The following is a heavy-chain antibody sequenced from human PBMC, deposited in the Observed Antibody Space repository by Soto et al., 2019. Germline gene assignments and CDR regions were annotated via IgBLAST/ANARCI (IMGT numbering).Heavy chain of an antibody. Sequence: SETLSLTCTVSGGSITTYYWAWIRQPPGKGLEWIGHMYNSGSTNYNSSLQSRVTISVDTSKNQFSLKLTSVTAADTAVYYCARDRDFRIDYWGQGALVTVSS. CDR2: MYNSGST. CDR3: ARDRDFRIDY. V-gene: IGHV4-59*01. CDR1: GGSITTYY. J-gene: IGHJ4*02.